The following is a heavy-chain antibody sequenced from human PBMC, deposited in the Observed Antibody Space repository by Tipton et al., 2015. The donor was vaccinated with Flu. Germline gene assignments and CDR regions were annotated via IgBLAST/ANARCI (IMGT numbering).Heavy chain of an antibody. Sequence: VQLVQSGGGLEKPGGSLRLFCAASGFTFRDAWLSWVRQAPGKGLEWVGRIKTKADGATTDYAAPVKGRFTTSRDDSENTLFLQLNSLKTEDTAVYYCTTGSDIAATGFFYWGQGTLVSVSS. CDR3: TTGSDIAATGFFY. V-gene: IGHV3-15*01. D-gene: IGHD6-13*01. CDR2: IKTKADGATT. CDR1: GFTFRDAW. J-gene: IGHJ4*02.